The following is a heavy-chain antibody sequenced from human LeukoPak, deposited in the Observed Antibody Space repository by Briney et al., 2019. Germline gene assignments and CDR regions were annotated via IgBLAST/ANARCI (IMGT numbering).Heavy chain of an antibody. Sequence: GGSLRLSCAVSGITLSNYGMTWVRQAPGKGLEWVAGISGSGGGTNYADSVKGRFTISRDNSKNTLYLQMNSPRAEDTAVYFCAKRGVVIRVILVGFHKEAYYFDSWGQGALVTVSS. CDR3: AKRGVVIRVILVGFHKEAYYFDS. J-gene: IGHJ4*02. CDR1: GITLSNYG. D-gene: IGHD3-22*01. V-gene: IGHV3-23*01. CDR2: ISGSGGGT.